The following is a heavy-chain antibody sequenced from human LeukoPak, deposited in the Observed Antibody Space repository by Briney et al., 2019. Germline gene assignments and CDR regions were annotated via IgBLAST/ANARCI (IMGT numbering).Heavy chain of an antibody. CDR2: ISGSGGST. J-gene: IGHJ4*02. CDR3: AKDPGWNPRYFDY. V-gene: IGHV3-23*01. CDR1: GFTFSSYA. Sequence: GGSLRLSCAASGFTFSSYAMSWVRQAPGKGLEWVPAISGSGGSTYYADSVKGRFTISRDNSKNTLYLQMNSLRAEDTAVYYCAKDPGWNPRYFDYWGQGTLVTVSS. D-gene: IGHD1-1*01.